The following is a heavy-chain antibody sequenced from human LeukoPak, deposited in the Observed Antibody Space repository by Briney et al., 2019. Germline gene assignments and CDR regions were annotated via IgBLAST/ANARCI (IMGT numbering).Heavy chain of an antibody. CDR3: ARGQLYYDSSGFDY. CDR2: ISSSSSYI. Sequence: GGSLRLSCAASGFTFSGYSMNWVRQAPGKGLEWVSSISSSSSYIYYVDSVKGRFTISRDNAKNSLYLQMNSLRAEDTAVYYCARGQLYYDSSGFDYWGQGTLVTVSS. D-gene: IGHD3-22*01. V-gene: IGHV3-21*01. CDR1: GFTFSGYS. J-gene: IGHJ4*02.